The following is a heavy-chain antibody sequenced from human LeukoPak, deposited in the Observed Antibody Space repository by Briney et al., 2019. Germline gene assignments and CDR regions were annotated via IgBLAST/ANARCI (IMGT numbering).Heavy chain of an antibody. J-gene: IGHJ3*02. CDR3: ARANWNHRDAFDI. D-gene: IGHD1-14*01. V-gene: IGHV4-59*12. CDR1: GGSISSYY. CDR2: IYYSGST. Sequence: PSETLSLTCTVSGGSISSYYWSWIRQPPGKGLEWIGYIYYSGSTNYNPSLKSRVTISVDTSKNQFSLKLSSVTAADTAVYYCARANWNHRDAFDIWGQGTMVTVSS.